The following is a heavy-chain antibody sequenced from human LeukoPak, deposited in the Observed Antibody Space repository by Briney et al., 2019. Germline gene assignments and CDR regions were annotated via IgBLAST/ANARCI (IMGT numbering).Heavy chain of an antibody. D-gene: IGHD4-11*01. V-gene: IGHV3-30*18. CDR2: ISYDGSNK. CDR3: AKAPTVTTYSY. CDR1: GFTFSSYG. J-gene: IGHJ4*02. Sequence: HPGGSLRLSCAASGFTFSSYGMHWVRQAPGKGLEWVAVISYDGSNKYYADSVKGRFTIFRDNSKNTLYLQMNSLRAEDTAVYYCAKAPTVTTYSYWGQGTLVTVSS.